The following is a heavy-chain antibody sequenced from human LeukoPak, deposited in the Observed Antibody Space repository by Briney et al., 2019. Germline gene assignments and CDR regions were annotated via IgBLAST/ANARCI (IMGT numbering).Heavy chain of an antibody. CDR1: GGSFSGYY. Sequence: DPSETLSLTCAVYGGSFSGYYWSWIRQHPGKGLEWIGYIYYSGSTYYNPSLKSRVTISVDTSKNQFSLKLSSVTAADTAVYYCARGRRGPKRDSYYFDYWGQGTLVTVSS. J-gene: IGHJ4*02. CDR2: IYYSGST. CDR3: ARGRRGPKRDSYYFDY. V-gene: IGHV4-31*11. D-gene: IGHD4-11*01.